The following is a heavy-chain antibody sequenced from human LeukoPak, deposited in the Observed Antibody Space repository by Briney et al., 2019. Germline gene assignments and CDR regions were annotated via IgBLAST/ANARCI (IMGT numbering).Heavy chain of an antibody. D-gene: IGHD6-13*01. CDR2: IYTSGST. J-gene: IGHJ6*03. CDR1: GGSISSGSYY. Sequence: PSETLSLTCTVSGGSISSGSYYWSWIRQPAGKGLEWIGRIYTSGSTNYNPSLKSRVTISVDTSKNQFSLKLSSVTAADTAVYYCARGRSSWYSNYYYYMDVWGKGTTVTISS. V-gene: IGHV4-61*02. CDR3: ARGRSSWYSNYYYYMDV.